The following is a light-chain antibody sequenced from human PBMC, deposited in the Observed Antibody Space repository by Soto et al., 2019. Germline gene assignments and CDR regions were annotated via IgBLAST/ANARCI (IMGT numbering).Light chain of an antibody. Sequence: EVVLTQSPATLSLSPGERATLSCRASQSVSRYLAWYQQKPGQAPRLLIYDASNRATGIPARFSGSGSGTELTITISSLEPEDFAVDYCQQRTNWPPLTFGGGTKVEIK. CDR2: DAS. CDR3: QQRTNWPPLT. CDR1: QSVSRY. J-gene: IGKJ4*01. V-gene: IGKV3-11*01.